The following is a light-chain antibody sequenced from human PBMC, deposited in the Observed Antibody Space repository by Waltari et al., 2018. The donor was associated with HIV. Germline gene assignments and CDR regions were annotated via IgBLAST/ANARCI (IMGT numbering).Light chain of an antibody. CDR2: KDT. CDR3: QSGGSSGSWV. Sequence: SNELTQPPSVSVSPGQTARITCSGDALANHYTYWFQQKPGQAPGLGIYKDTERPSGIPERFSGSRSGTTVKLTISGVQAEDEADYYCQSGGSSGSWVFGGGTKLTVL. V-gene: IGLV3-25*03. J-gene: IGLJ3*02. CDR1: ALANHY.